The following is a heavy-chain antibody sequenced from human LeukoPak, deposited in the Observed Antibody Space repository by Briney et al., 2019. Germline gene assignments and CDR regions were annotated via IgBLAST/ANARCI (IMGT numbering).Heavy chain of an antibody. D-gene: IGHD6-13*01. CDR3: AKIDSSSWLLFDS. Sequence: GGSLRLSCGVSGFTFSNYAMSWVRQAPGKGLEWVSAITASGGTTHFADSVKGRFTISKDNSKNTLYLQMNSLRAEDAAVYYCAKIDSSSWLLFDSWGQGTLVTVSS. J-gene: IGHJ4*02. V-gene: IGHV3-23*01. CDR1: GFTFSNYA. CDR2: ITASGGTT.